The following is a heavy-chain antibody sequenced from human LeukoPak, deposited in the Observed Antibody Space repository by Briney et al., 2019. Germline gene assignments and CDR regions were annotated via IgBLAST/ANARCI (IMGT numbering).Heavy chain of an antibody. CDR3: ARDGRAGSGYYRKDDY. V-gene: IGHV3-7*01. CDR2: IKQDGSEK. Sequence: GGSLRLSCAASGFTFSSYWMTWVRQAPGKGLEWVANIKQDGSEKYYVDSVKGRFTISRDNAKNSLYLQMSSLRAEDTAVYYCARDGRAGSGYYRKDDYWGQGTLSPSP. J-gene: IGHJ4*02. D-gene: IGHD3-22*01. CDR1: GFTFSSYW.